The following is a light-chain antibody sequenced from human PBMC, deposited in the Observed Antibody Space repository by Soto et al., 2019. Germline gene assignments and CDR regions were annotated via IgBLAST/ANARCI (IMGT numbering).Light chain of an antibody. V-gene: IGKV3-20*01. CDR3: QQYGSSHT. CDR1: QSVSSSY. CDR2: GAS. Sequence: EIVLTQSPGTLSLSPGERATLSCRASQSVSSSYLAWYQQKPGQAPRLLIYGASSRATGIPDRFSGIGSGTDFTLTISRLEPADFAVYYCQQYGSSHTFGQGTKLEIK. J-gene: IGKJ2*01.